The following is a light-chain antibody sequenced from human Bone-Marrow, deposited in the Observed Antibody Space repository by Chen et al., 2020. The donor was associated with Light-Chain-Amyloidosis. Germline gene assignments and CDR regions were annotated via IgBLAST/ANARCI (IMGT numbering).Light chain of an antibody. J-gene: IGLJ3*02. V-gene: IGLV3-21*02. CDR1: NIGSTS. CDR3: QVWDRSSDRPV. CDR2: DDS. Sequence: SYVLTPPSSVAVSPGQTATIACGGNNIGSTSVHGYQHTPGHAPLLVVYDDSDLPSGIPERLSGSNSGNTATLTISRVEAGDEADYYCQVWDRSSDRPVFGGGTKLTVL.